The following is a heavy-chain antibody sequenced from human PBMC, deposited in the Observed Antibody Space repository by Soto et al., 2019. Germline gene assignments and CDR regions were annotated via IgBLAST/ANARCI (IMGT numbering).Heavy chain of an antibody. J-gene: IGHJ4*02. CDR1: GFTFSSYS. CDR3: AIDYVRDIVVVVAAIGS. CDR2: ISSSSSYI. Sequence: EVQLVESGGGLVKPGGSLRLSCAASGFTFSSYSMNWVRQAPGTGMEWVSSISSSSSYIYYADSVKGRFTISSDNAKNSLYLQMNSLRAEDTAVYYCAIDYVRDIVVVVAAIGSWGQGTPVTVSS. V-gene: IGHV3-21*01. D-gene: IGHD2-15*01.